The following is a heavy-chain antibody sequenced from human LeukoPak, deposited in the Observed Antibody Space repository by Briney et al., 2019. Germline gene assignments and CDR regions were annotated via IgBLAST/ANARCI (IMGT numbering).Heavy chain of an antibody. Sequence: GGSLRLSCAASGFTLSSYGMHWVRQAPGKGLEWVAVIWYDGSNKYYADSVKGRFTISRDNSKNTLYLQMNSLRAEDTAVYYCASSCSSTSCYTPTWGQGTLVTVSS. D-gene: IGHD2-2*02. CDR2: IWYDGSNK. CDR3: ASSCSSTSCYTPT. J-gene: IGHJ5*02. V-gene: IGHV3-33*01. CDR1: GFTLSSYG.